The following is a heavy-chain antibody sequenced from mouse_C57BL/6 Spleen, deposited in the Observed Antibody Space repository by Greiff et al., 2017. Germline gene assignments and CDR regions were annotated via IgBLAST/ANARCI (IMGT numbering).Heavy chain of an antibody. CDR1: GYTFTSYW. Sequence: QVQLQQPGAELVKPGASVKMSCKASGYTFTSYWITWVKPRPGQGLEWIGDIYPGSGSTNYNEKFKSKATLTVDTSSRPAYMQLSSLTSEDSAVYYCARRDGYYPDYWGQGTTLTVSS. J-gene: IGHJ2*01. V-gene: IGHV1-55*01. D-gene: IGHD2-3*01. CDR2: IYPGSGST. CDR3: ARRDGYYPDY.